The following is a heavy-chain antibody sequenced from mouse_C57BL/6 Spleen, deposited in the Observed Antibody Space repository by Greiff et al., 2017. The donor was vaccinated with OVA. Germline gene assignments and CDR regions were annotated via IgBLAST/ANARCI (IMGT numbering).Heavy chain of an antibody. CDR3: ARSLTAQASYFDY. CDR2: IDPSDSYT. V-gene: IGHV1-50*01. D-gene: IGHD3-2*02. Sequence: VQLQQPGAELVKPGASVKLSCKASGYTFTSYWMQWVNQRPGQGLEWIGEIDPSDSYTNYNQKFKGKATLTVDTSSSTAYMQLSSLTSEDSAVYYCARSLTAQASYFDYWGQGTTLTVSS. J-gene: IGHJ2*01. CDR1: GYTFTSYW.